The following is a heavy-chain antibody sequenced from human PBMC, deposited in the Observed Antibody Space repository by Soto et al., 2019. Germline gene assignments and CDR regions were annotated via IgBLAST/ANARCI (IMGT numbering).Heavy chain of an antibody. CDR1: GGSISSYY. J-gene: IGHJ4*02. CDR3: ARNYDLLTGFYPH. V-gene: IGHV4-59*12. CDR2: IYYSGST. D-gene: IGHD3-9*01. Sequence: PSETLSLTCTVSGGSISSYYWSWIRQPPGKGLEWIGYIYYSGSTNYNPSLKSRVTISVDTSKNQFSLKLSSVTAADTAVYYCARNYDLLTGFYPHWGQGALVTVSS.